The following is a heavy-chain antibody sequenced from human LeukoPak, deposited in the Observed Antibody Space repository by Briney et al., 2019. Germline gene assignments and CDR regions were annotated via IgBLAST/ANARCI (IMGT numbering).Heavy chain of an antibody. J-gene: IGHJ4*02. V-gene: IGHV3-21*01. CDR1: GFTFSSYS. Sequence: GGSLRLSCSASGFTFSSYSMNWVRQAPGKGLEWVSSISSSSYIYYADSVKGRFTISRDNAKNSLYLQMNSLRAEDTAVYYCARDSIMVRTDYWGQGTLVTVSS. CDR3: ARDSIMVRTDY. CDR2: ISSSSYI. D-gene: IGHD3-10*01.